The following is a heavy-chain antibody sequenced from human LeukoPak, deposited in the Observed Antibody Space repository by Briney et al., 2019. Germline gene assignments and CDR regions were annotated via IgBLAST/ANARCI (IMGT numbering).Heavy chain of an antibody. CDR2: IWYDGSNK. CDR1: GFTFSSYG. D-gene: IGHD6-6*01. V-gene: IGHV3-33*01. CDR3: ARSSYSSSSSV. J-gene: IGHJ3*01. Sequence: GRSLRLSCAAPGFTFSSYGMHWVRQAPGKGLEWVAVIWYDGSNKYYADSVKGRFTISRDNSKNTLYLQMNSLRAEDTAVYYCARSSYSSSSSVWGQGTMVTVSS.